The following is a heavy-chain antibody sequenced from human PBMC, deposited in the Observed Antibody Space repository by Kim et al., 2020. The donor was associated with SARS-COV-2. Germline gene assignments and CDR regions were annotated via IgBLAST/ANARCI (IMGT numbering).Heavy chain of an antibody. CDR2: ISAYNGNT. D-gene: IGHD6-19*01. CDR3: ARGGPIAVAPVHQIRLEYYYYYGMDV. J-gene: IGHJ6*02. CDR1: GYTFTSYG. Sequence: ASVKVSCKASGYTFTSYGISWVRQAPGQGLEWMGWISAYNGNTNYAQKLQGRVTMTTDTSTSTAYMELRSLRSDDTAVYYCARGGPIAVAPVHQIRLEYYYYYGMDVWGQGTTVTVSS. V-gene: IGHV1-18*01.